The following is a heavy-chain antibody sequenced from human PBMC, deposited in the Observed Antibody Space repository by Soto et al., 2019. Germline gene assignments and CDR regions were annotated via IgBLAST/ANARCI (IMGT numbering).Heavy chain of an antibody. CDR2: IYYSGST. Sequence: QVQLQESGPGLVKPSQTLSLTCTVSGGSISSGGYYWSWIRQHPGKGLEGIGYIYYSGSTYYNPSLKSRVTISLDTSKNQFSLKLSSVTAADTAVYYCARDSSGFGYFDLWGRGTLVTVSS. D-gene: IGHD3-22*01. J-gene: IGHJ2*01. CDR1: GGSISSGGYY. CDR3: ARDSSGFGYFDL. V-gene: IGHV4-31*03.